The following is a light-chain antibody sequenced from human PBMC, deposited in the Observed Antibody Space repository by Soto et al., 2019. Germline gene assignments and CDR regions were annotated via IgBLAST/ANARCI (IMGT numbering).Light chain of an antibody. V-gene: IGLV2-8*01. CDR1: SSDVGGYNY. Sequence: QSALTQTPSASGSPGQSVTISCTGTSSDVGGYNYVSWYQQHPGKAPKVMMYEVSKRPSGVPDRFSGSKSGNTASLTVSGLQAEDEDDYYCSSYAVSNNVVFGGGTKLTVL. CDR3: SSYAVSNNVV. CDR2: EVS. J-gene: IGLJ2*01.